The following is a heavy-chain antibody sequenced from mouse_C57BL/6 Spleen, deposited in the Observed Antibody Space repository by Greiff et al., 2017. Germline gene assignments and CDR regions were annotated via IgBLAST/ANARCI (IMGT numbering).Heavy chain of an antibody. CDR1: GFNIKDYY. CDR3: VGTTVVAKDYFDY. V-gene: IGHV14-2*01. CDR2: IDPEDGET. D-gene: IGHD1-1*01. J-gene: IGHJ2*01. Sequence: DVQLQESGAELVKPGASVKLSCTASGFNIKDYYMHWVKQRTEQGLEWIGRIDPEDGETKYAPKFQGKATITADTSSNTAYLQLSSLTSEDTAVYYCVGTTVVAKDYFDYWGQGTTLTVSS.